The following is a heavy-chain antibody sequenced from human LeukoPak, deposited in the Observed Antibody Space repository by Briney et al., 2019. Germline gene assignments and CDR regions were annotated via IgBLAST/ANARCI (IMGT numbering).Heavy chain of an antibody. J-gene: IGHJ1*01. Sequence: SETLSLTCTVSGGYISHYYWSWIRQPPGKGLEWIGYIYYNGSTNYNPSLKSRVTISVDTSKNQFSLKLTSVTAADTAVYYCARGRGTTVYFQYWGQGTLVPVSS. CDR1: GGYISHYY. V-gene: IGHV4-59*01. CDR2: IYYNGST. D-gene: IGHD4-17*01. CDR3: ARGRGTTVYFQY.